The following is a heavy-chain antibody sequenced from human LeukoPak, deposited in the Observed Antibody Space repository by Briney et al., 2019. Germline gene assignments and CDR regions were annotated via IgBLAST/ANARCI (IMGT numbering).Heavy chain of an antibody. Sequence: GGSLRLSCAASGFTFSSYAMHWVRQAPGKGLEWVAVISYDGSNKYYADSVKGRFTISRDNSKNTLYLQMNSLRAEDTAVYYCAKDKRFWSGYYLDYWGQGTLVTVSS. CDR2: ISYDGSNK. J-gene: IGHJ4*02. CDR3: AKDKRFWSGYYLDY. V-gene: IGHV3-30-3*01. D-gene: IGHD3-3*01. CDR1: GFTFSSYA.